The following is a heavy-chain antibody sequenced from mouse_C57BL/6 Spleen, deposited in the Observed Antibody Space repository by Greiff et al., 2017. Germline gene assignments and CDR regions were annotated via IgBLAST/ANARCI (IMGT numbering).Heavy chain of an antibody. CDR1: GYAFSSYW. V-gene: IGHV1-80*01. J-gene: IGHJ3*01. Sequence: VQLQQSGAELVKPGASVKISCKASGYAFSSYWMNWVKQRPGKGLEWIGQIYPGDGDTNYNGKFKGKATLTADKSSSTAYMQLSSLTSEDSAVYFCARKADYYGSSYGFAYWGQGTLVTVSA. CDR2: IYPGDGDT. D-gene: IGHD1-1*01. CDR3: ARKADYYGSSYGFAY.